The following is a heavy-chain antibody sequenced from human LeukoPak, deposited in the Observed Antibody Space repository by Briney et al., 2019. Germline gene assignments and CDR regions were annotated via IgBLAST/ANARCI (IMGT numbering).Heavy chain of an antibody. J-gene: IGHJ5*02. CDR2: ISSSSSYI. Sequence: GGSLRLSCAASGFTFSSYSMNWVRQAPGKGLEWVSSISSSSSYIYYADSVKGRFTISRDNAKNSLYLQMNSLRAEDTAVYYCARERYYDFWSGSIGGAGYWFDPWGQGTLVTVSS. V-gene: IGHV3-21*01. CDR3: ARERYYDFWSGSIGGAGYWFDP. CDR1: GFTFSSYS. D-gene: IGHD3-3*01.